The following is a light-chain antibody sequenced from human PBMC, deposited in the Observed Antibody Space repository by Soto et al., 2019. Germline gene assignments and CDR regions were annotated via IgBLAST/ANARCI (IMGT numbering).Light chain of an antibody. CDR1: QSVSSY. V-gene: IGKV3-11*01. CDR3: QQHSNWPPT. Sequence: EIVLTQSPATLSLSPGERATLSCRASQSVSSYLAWYQQKPGQAPRILIYGASNRATGIPARFSGSGSGTDFTLTISCLEPEDSAGYYCQQHSNWPPTFGGGTKVEIK. CDR2: GAS. J-gene: IGKJ4*01.